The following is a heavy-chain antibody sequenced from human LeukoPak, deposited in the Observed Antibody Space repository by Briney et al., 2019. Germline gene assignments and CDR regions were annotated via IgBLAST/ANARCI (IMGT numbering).Heavy chain of an antibody. D-gene: IGHD3-3*01. CDR2: INPSGGST. CDR1: GYTFTSYY. Sequence: GASVKVSCKASGYTFTSYYMHWVRQAPGQGLEWMGIINPSGGSTSYAQKFQGRVTMTRDMSTSTVYMELSSLRSEDTAVYYCASSTIFGVAVFDYWGQGTLVTVSS. J-gene: IGHJ4*02. CDR3: ASSTIFGVAVFDY. V-gene: IGHV1-46*01.